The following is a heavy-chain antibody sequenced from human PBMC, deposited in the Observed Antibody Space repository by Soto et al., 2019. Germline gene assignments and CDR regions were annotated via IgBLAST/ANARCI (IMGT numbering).Heavy chain of an antibody. D-gene: IGHD1-26*01. CDR3: ASERGGSSSPFDY. J-gene: IGHJ4*02. CDR2: ISSSSSYI. V-gene: IGHV3-21*01. CDR1: GFTFSSYS. Sequence: GGSLRLSCAASGFTFSSYSMNWVRQAPGKGLEWVSSISSSSSYIYYADSVKGRFTISRDNAKNSLYLQMNSLRAEDAAVYYCASERGGSSSPFDYWGQGTLVTVSS.